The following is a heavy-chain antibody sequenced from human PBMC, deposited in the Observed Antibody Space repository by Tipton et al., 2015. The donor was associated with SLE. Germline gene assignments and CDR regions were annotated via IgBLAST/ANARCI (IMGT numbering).Heavy chain of an antibody. Sequence: TLSLTCTVSDGSMSMSNYYWSWIRLTSGERLEWIGYTHTSGSTNYNPSLTSRVSISVDTSKNQVSLKLTSVTAADTGVYYCASGGYYASGSYYGGWFDPWGQGTLVTVSS. CDR1: DGSMSMSNYY. CDR3: ASGGYYASGSYYGGWFDP. V-gene: IGHV4-61*09. CDR2: THTSGST. D-gene: IGHD3-10*01. J-gene: IGHJ5*02.